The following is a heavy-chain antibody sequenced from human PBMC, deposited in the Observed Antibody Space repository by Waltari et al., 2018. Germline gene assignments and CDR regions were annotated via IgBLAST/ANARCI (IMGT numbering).Heavy chain of an antibody. V-gene: IGHV3-74*01. J-gene: IGHJ4*02. D-gene: IGHD5-18*01. CDR2: INSDGSSI. CDR3: ARKGGRGYTYGPFYYDS. CDR1: GFRFSDSG. Sequence: EVQLVEAGGDIVQPGGSLRRSCAACGFRFSDSGMHWVRQVPGKGLVWVSRINSDGSSISYSDSVKGRFTISRDNSKNMLYLQLNSLRAEDTAVYYCARKGGRGYTYGPFYYDSWGQGTLVTVSS.